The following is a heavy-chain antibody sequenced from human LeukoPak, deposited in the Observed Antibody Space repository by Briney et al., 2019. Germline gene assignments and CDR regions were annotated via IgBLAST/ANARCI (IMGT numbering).Heavy chain of an antibody. V-gene: IGHV1-46*04. J-gene: IGHJ4*02. CDR3: ARDYCGGDCHFDY. CDR1: GYTFTNYY. D-gene: IGHD2-21*02. Sequence: ASVKVSCKPSGYTFTNYYMHWVRPAPGQGLEWVGIINPSDGTTRYAQKLQGRLTMTRDMSTSTVYMELTALTSDDTAVYYCARDYCGGDCHFDYWGQGTLVSVSS. CDR2: INPSDGTT.